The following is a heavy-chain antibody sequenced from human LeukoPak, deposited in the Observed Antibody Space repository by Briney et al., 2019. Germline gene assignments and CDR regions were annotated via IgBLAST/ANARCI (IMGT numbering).Heavy chain of an antibody. V-gene: IGHV4-34*01. CDR2: INHSGRT. CDR1: GGSISSYY. CDR3: ARGRVTDNWNGGHWFDP. Sequence: PSETLSLTCTVSGGSISSYYWSWIRQPPGKGLEWIGQINHSGRTNYNPSLRSRVTISLDTSKKQFSLKLNSVTAADTAVYYCARGRVTDNWNGGHWFDPWGHGTLVTVSS. D-gene: IGHD1-20*01. J-gene: IGHJ5*02.